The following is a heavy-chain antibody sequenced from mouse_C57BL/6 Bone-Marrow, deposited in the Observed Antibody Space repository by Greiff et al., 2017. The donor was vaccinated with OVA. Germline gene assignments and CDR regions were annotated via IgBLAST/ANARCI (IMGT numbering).Heavy chain of an antibody. J-gene: IGHJ3*01. CDR1: GYTFTSYW. D-gene: IGHD2-2*01. Sequence: QVQLQQPGAELVKPGASVQLSCKASGYTFTSYWMQWVKQRPGQGLEWIGEIDPSDSYTNYIQKFKGQSTLTVDTSASTAYMQLSSLTSEDSAVYYCARRGGYPAWFAYWGQGTLVTVSA. V-gene: IGHV1-50*01. CDR3: ARRGGYPAWFAY. CDR2: IDPSDSYT.